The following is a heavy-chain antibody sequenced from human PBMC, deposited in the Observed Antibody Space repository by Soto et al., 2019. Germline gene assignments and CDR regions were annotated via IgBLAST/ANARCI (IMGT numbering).Heavy chain of an antibody. Sequence: VKPSSKVRRYGLTELSMRWLRHAPKKGLEWMGGFDPEDGGTIYAQKFQGRVTMTEDTSTDTAYMELSSLRSEDTAVYYCATCSGGSCYRSIRFDFWGQGTPVTVSS. CDR2: FDPEDGGT. D-gene: IGHD2-15*01. V-gene: IGHV1-24*01. CDR3: ATCSGGSCYRSIRFDF. J-gene: IGHJ4*02. CDR1: RYGLTELS.